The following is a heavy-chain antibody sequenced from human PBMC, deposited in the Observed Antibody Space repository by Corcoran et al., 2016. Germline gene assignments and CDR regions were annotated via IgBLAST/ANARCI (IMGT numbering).Heavy chain of an antibody. D-gene: IGHD6-19*01. Sequence: QVQLQESGPGLVKPSETLSLTCIVSGGSFSSYYWNWIRQPPGKGLEWIGYIYYTGTTTYNPSLKSRVTMSVDTSKNQFSLRLSSVTSADTAVYYCARDTYSSGLDAFDIWGQGTMVTVSS. CDR3: ARDTYSSGLDAFDI. J-gene: IGHJ3*02. V-gene: IGHV4-59*01. CDR2: IYYTGTT. CDR1: GGSFSSYY.